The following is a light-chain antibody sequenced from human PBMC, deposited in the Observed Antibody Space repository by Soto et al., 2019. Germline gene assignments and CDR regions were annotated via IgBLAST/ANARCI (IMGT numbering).Light chain of an antibody. J-gene: IGLJ1*01. CDR1: GSNIGSNY. V-gene: IGLV1-40*01. CDR2: GNS. Sequence: QSVLTQPPSASGTPGQRVTISCSGSGSNIGSNYVYWYQQLPGTAPKLLIFGNSNRPSGVPVPDRFSGSKSGTSASLAITGLQAEDEGDYYCQSYDSTLDARYVFGTGTKLTVL. CDR3: QSYDSTLDARYV.